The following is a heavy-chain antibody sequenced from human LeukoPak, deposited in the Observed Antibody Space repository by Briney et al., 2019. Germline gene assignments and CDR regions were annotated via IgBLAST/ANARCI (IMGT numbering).Heavy chain of an antibody. Sequence: SVKVSCKASGGTFSSYAISWVRQAPGQGLEWMGGIIPTFGTANYAQKFQGRVTITTDESTSTAYMELSSLRSEDTAVYYCARNGKGSGYTLDYWGQGTLVTVSS. CDR1: GGTFSSYA. J-gene: IGHJ4*02. D-gene: IGHD3-22*01. V-gene: IGHV1-69*05. CDR3: ARNGKGSGYTLDY. CDR2: IIPTFGTA.